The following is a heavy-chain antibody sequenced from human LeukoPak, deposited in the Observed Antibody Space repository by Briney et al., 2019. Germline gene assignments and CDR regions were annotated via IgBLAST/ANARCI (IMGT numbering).Heavy chain of an antibody. CDR2: IIGSGGST. Sequence: GSLILSCAASRFTFSCHVISSVRQAPGKGLEWVSAIIGSGGSTYYADSVKVRFTISRDNSKNTLYLKMNSLTAEDTAVHYCAKDLEIVAKIISSSIGHYFDCWGQGTLVTVSS. D-gene: IGHD5-12*01. V-gene: IGHV3-23*01. CDR1: RFTFSCHV. J-gene: IGHJ4*02. CDR3: AKDLEIVAKIISSSIGHYFDC.